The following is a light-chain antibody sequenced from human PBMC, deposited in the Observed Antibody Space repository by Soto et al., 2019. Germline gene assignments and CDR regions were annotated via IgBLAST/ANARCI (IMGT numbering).Light chain of an antibody. Sequence: QSVLTQPASVSGSPGQSITISCTGTSSDVGTYNYVSWYQKPPGKAPKLIIYEVTNRPSGLSDRFSGSKSGNTASLTISGLQAEDEADYFCSSYTSSSARVVFGGGTKVTVL. CDR1: SSDVGTYNY. J-gene: IGLJ2*01. V-gene: IGLV2-14*01. CDR2: EVT. CDR3: SSYTSSSARVV.